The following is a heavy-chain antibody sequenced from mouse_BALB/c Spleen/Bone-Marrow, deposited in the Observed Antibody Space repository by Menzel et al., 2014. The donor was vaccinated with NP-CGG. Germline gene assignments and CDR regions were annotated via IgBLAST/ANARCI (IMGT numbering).Heavy chain of an antibody. V-gene: IGHV1-54*01. CDR1: GYAFTNYL. CDR2: INPGSGGT. CDR3: ARSGGNCNFDV. J-gene: IGHJ1*01. D-gene: IGHD2-1*01. Sequence: VQLQESGAELVRPGTSVKVSCKASGYAFTNYLIEWVKQRPGQGLEWIGMINPGSGGTNYNEKFKGKATLTVDKSSSTAYLQLSSLTSDDSAVYFCARSGGNCNFDVWGAGTTVTVSS.